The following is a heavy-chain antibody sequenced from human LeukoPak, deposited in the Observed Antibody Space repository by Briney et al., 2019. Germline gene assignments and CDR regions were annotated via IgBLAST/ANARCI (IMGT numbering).Heavy chain of an antibody. CDR3: ARERFGDFDY. CDR1: GFTVSSNY. V-gene: IGHV3-48*02. J-gene: IGHJ4*02. D-gene: IGHD3-10*01. Sequence: PGGSLRLSCAASGFTVSSNYTSWVRQAPGKGLEWVSYISSSSGTIYYADSVKGRFTISRDNAKNSLYLQMNSLRDDDTAVYYCARERFGDFDYGGQGTLVTVSS. CDR2: ISSSSGTI.